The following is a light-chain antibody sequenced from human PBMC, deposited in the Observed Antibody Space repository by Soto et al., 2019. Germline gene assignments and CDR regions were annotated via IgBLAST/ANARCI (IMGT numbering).Light chain of an antibody. Sequence: QSALTQPASVCGSPGQSITIAFTGTGSDVGAYNYVSWYQQHPGKAPKLMIYEVINRPSGVSNRFSGSKSGNTASLTISGLQAEDEADYYCGSYTSASTLVFGTGTKVTVL. CDR3: GSYTSASTLV. CDR1: GSDVGAYNY. J-gene: IGLJ1*01. CDR2: EVI. V-gene: IGLV2-14*01.